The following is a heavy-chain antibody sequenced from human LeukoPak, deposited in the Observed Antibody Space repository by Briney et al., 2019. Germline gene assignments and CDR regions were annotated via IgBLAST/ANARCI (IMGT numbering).Heavy chain of an antibody. D-gene: IGHD3-16*01. J-gene: IGHJ4*02. CDR1: RYTFTSYY. CDR2: INPSGGST. V-gene: IGHV1-46*01. CDR3: ARDVGGRGLDY. Sequence: ASVKVSCKASRYTFTSYYMHWVRQAPGQGLEWMGIINPSGGSTSYAQKFQGRVTMTRDTSTSTVYMELSSLRSEDTAVYYCARDVGGRGLDYWGQGTLVTVSS.